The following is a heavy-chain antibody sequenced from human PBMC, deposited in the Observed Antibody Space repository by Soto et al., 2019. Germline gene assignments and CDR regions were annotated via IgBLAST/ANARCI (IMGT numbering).Heavy chain of an antibody. CDR3: ARSADILTGDPHYYYYGMDV. J-gene: IGHJ6*02. D-gene: IGHD3-9*01. V-gene: IGHV1-3*01. CDR2: INAGNGNT. CDR1: GYTFTSYA. Sequence: ASVKVACKASGYTFTSYAMHWVRQAPGQRLEWMGWINAGNGNTKYSQKFQGRVTITRDTSASTAYMELSSLRSEDTAVYYRARSADILTGDPHYYYYGMDVWGQGTTVTVSS.